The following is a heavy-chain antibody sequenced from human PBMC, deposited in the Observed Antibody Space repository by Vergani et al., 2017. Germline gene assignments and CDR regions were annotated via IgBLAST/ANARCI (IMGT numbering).Heavy chain of an antibody. CDR3: ARYGWELLDYFYYMDV. J-gene: IGHJ6*03. V-gene: IGHV3-74*01. CDR1: GFTFSNYW. CDR2: INSDGDST. Sequence: VQLVESGGGLFQPGGSLRLSCTASGFTFSNYWMQWVRQAPGKGLMWVSRINSDGDSTSYADSVKGRYTISRDNAKNTLYLQMDSLRAEDTAVYYCARYGWELLDYFYYMDVWGKGTTVTVSS. D-gene: IGHD1-26*01.